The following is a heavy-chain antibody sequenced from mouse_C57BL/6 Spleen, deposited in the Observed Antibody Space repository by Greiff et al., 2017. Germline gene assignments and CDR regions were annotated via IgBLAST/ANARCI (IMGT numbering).Heavy chain of an antibody. CDR1: GYTFTDYK. J-gene: IGHJ2*01. CDR2: INPNNGGT. CDR3: ARSRDGYPYYFDY. D-gene: IGHD2-3*01. Sequence: EVQLQQSGPELVKPGASVKIPCKASGYTFTDYKMDWVKQSHGKSLEWIGDINPNNGGTSYNQKFKGKATLTVDKSSSTAYMELRSLTSEDTAVYYCARSRDGYPYYFDYWGQGTTLTVSS. V-gene: IGHV1-18*01.